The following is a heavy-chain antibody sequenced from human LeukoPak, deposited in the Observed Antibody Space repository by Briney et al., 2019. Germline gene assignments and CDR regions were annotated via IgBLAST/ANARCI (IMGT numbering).Heavy chain of an antibody. CDR1: GGSFSGYY. CDR3: ARDRYCSGGSCAYDAFDI. Sequence: SETLSLTCAVYGGSFSGYYWSWIRQPPGKGLEWIGEINHSGSTNYNPSLKSRVTISVDKSKNQFSLKLSSVTAADTAVYYCARDRYCSGGSCAYDAFDIWGQGTMVTVSS. CDR2: INHSGST. V-gene: IGHV4-34*01. D-gene: IGHD2-15*01. J-gene: IGHJ3*02.